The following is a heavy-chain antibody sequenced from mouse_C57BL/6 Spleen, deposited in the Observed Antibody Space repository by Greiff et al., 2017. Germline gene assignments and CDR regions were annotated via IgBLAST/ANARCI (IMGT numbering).Heavy chain of an antibody. V-gene: IGHV5-9*01. Sequence: EVQGVESGGGLVKPGGSLKLSCAASGFTFSSYTMSWVRQTPEKRLEWVATISGGGGNTYYPDSVKGRFTISRDNAKNTLYLQMSSLRSEDTALYYWARQAGDGAWFAYWGQGTLVTVSA. CDR1: GFTFSSYT. J-gene: IGHJ3*01. CDR2: ISGGGGNT. D-gene: IGHD3-3*01. CDR3: ARQAGDGAWFAY.